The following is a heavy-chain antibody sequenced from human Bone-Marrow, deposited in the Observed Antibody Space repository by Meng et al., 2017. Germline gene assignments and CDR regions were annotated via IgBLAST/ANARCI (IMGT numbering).Heavy chain of an antibody. CDR2: MNPNSGNT. V-gene: IGHV1-8*01. CDR3: VRDEDISAAGKLFGDY. J-gene: IGHJ4*02. D-gene: IGHD6-13*01. Sequence: QVQLVQSGAEVKKPGASVKVSCKASGYTFTSYDINWVRQATGQGLEWMGWMNPNSGNTGYAQKFQGRVTMTRNTSISTAYMELSSLRSEDTAVYYCVRDEDISAAGKLFGDYWGQGTLVTVAS. CDR1: GYTFTSYD.